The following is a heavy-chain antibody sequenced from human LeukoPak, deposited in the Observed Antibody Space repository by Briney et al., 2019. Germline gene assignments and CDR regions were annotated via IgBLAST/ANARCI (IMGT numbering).Heavy chain of an antibody. CDR2: IIPIFVTA. Sequence: EASVKVSCKASGGTFSSYAISWVRQAPGQGLEWMGGIIPIFVTANYPQRFQGRVTIRTDISTSTAYMELNNLRFEDTAVYYCAKDSVMVRGTYDAFDLWGQGTMVTVAS. CDR3: AKDSVMVRGTYDAFDL. D-gene: IGHD3-10*01. J-gene: IGHJ3*01. V-gene: IGHV1-69*05. CDR1: GGTFSSYA.